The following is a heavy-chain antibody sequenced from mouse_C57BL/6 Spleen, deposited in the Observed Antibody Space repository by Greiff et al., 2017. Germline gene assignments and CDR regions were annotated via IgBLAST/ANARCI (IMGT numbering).Heavy chain of an antibody. CDR2: IDPANGNT. V-gene: IGHV14-3*01. J-gene: IGHJ4*01. D-gene: IGHD1-1*01. CDR3: AFSDYYGSSYNYAMDY. Sequence: EVQLQQSVAELVRPGASVKLSCTASGFNIKNTYMHWVKQSPEQGLEWIGRIDPANGNTKYAPKFQGKATITADTSSNTAYLQLSSLTSEDTAIYYCAFSDYYGSSYNYAMDYGGQGTSVTVSS. CDR1: GFNIKNTY.